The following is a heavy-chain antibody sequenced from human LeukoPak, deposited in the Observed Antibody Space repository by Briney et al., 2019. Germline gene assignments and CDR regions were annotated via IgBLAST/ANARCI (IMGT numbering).Heavy chain of an antibody. CDR3: TSGLRDFDWLMKTETYFDY. Sequence: GGSLRLSCAASGFTFSNAWMSWVRQAPGKGREWVGRIKSKTDGGTTDYAAPVKGRFTISRDDSKNTLYLQMNSLKTEDTAVYYCTSGLRDFDWLMKTETYFDYWGQGTLVTVSS. CDR2: IKSKTDGGTT. D-gene: IGHD3-9*01. J-gene: IGHJ4*02. CDR1: GFTFSNAW. V-gene: IGHV3-15*01.